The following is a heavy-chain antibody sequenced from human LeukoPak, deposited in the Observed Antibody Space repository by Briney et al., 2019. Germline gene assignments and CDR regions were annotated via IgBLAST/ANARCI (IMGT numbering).Heavy chain of an antibody. Sequence: PSETLSLTCAVYGGSFSGYYWSWIRQPPGKWQERIGEINHSGSTNYNPSLKSRVTISVDTSKNQFSLKLSSVTAADTAVYYCARAPGTMIVVGTAHYFDYWGQGTLVTVSS. CDR1: GGSFSGYY. CDR3: ARAPGTMIVVGTAHYFDY. D-gene: IGHD3-22*01. J-gene: IGHJ4*02. V-gene: IGHV4-34*01. CDR2: INHSGST.